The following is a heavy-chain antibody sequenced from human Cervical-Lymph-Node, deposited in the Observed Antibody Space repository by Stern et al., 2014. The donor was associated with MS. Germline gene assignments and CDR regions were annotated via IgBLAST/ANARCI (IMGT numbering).Heavy chain of an antibody. J-gene: IGHJ5*02. D-gene: IGHD1-26*01. CDR3: ARDRGVGWFDP. V-gene: IGHV4-61*02. Sequence: QVQLQESGPGLVKPSQTLSLTCTVSGGSISSRTYSWSWIRQPAGKGLEWIGHIYYRGSANYKPSLKSRFTIQIAPPKTHSPLQRTFVTAADTALYYCARDRGVGWFDPWGQGTLVTVSS. CDR2: IYYRGSA. CDR1: GGSISSRTYS.